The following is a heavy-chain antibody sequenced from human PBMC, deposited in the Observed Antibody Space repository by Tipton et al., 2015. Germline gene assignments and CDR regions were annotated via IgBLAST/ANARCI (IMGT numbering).Heavy chain of an antibody. CDR2: INRNSDDA. CDR1: GYTFSGYS. D-gene: IGHD1-26*01. CDR3: ARGIGGSPSPFDALDI. V-gene: IGHV1-2*02. J-gene: IGHJ3*02. Sequence: QVQLVQSGAEVKKPGASVKVSCKASGYTFSGYSMHWVRQAPGQGLEWMGWINRNSDDAIYAQKFQGRVTMTRDTSISTVYMELSRLTSDDTAVYFCARGIGGSPSPFDALDIWGQGTMVSVSS.